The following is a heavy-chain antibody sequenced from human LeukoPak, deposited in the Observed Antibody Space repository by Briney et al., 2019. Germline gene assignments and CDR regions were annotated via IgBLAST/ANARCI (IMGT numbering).Heavy chain of an antibody. J-gene: IGHJ4*02. V-gene: IGHV3-33*01. CDR1: GLPFSTSG. CDR2: IWYDGSYK. D-gene: IGHD1-14*01. Sequence: PGGSLRLSCAASGLPFSTSGMHWVRQAPGKGLEWAADIWYDGSYKYYADSVQGRFIISRDNSINMVYLEMNSLRAEDTAVYYCARDKGTRSLDHWGQGTLVTVSS. CDR3: ARDKGTRSLDH.